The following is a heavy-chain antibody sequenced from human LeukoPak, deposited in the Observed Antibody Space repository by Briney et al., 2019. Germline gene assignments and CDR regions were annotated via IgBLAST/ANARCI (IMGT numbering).Heavy chain of an antibody. CDR1: GGSISSSSYY. Sequence: PSETLSLTCTVSGGSISSSSYYWGWIRQPPGKGLEWIGSIYYSGSTYYNPSLKSRVTISVDTSKNQFSLKLSSVTAADTAVYYCARIQLWQDYWGQGTLATVSS. V-gene: IGHV4-39*01. CDR3: ARIQLWQDY. D-gene: IGHD5-18*01. CDR2: IYYSGST. J-gene: IGHJ4*02.